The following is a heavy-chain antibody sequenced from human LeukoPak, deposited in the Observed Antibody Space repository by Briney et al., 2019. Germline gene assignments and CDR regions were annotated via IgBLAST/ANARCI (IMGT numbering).Heavy chain of an antibody. CDR2: ISAYNGNT. V-gene: IGHV1-18*01. D-gene: IGHD1-7*01. CDR1: GYTFTSYG. CDR3: ARDRELELRSWYYYMDV. Sequence: GASVKVSCKASGYTFTSYGISWVRQAPGQGLEWMGWISAYNGNTNYAQKLQGRVTMTTDTSTSTAYMELRSLRSDGTAVYYCARDRELELRSWYYYMDVWGKGTTVTVSS. J-gene: IGHJ6*03.